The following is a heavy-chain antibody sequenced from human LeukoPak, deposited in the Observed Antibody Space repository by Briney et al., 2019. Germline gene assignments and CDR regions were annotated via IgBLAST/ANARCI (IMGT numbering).Heavy chain of an antibody. V-gene: IGHV3-11*04. CDR3: ARIGSYGSGYYHYYYMDV. CDR2: ISSGGSTI. J-gene: IGHJ6*03. CDR1: GLTFSDSY. D-gene: IGHD3-10*01. Sequence: GGSLRLSCVASGLTFSDSYMAWVRQAPGKGLEWISYISSGGSTIYYADSVKGRFTISRDNAKNSLYLQLNSLRADDTAVYYCARIGSYGSGYYHYYYMDVWGKGTTVTVSS.